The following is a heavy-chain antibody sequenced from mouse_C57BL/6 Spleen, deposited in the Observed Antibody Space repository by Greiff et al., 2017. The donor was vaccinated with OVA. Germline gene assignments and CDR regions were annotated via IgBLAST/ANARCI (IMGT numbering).Heavy chain of an antibody. CDR1: GFSLTSYG. CDR3: ARHALYDGYYGGFAY. D-gene: IGHD2-3*01. CDR2: IWSDGST. J-gene: IGHJ3*01. Sequence: VKLMESGPGLVAPSQSLSITCTVSGFSLTSYGVHWVRQPPGKGLEWLVVIWSDGSTTYNSALKSRLSISKDNSKSQVFLKMNSLQTDDTAMYYCARHALYDGYYGGFAYWGQGTLVTVSA. V-gene: IGHV2-6-1*01.